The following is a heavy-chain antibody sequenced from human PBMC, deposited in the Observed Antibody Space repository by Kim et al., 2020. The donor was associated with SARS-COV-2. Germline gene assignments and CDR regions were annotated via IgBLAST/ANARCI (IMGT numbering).Heavy chain of an antibody. CDR2: MNPNSGNT. Sequence: ASVKVSCKASGYTFTSYDINWVRQATGQGLEWMGWMNPNSGNTGYAQKFQGRVTMTRNTSISTAYMELSSLRSEDTAVYYCARRKAARYYDFWSGHYGYGMDVWGQGTTVTVSS. CDR1: GYTFTSYD. D-gene: IGHD3-3*01. CDR3: ARRKAARYYDFWSGHYGYGMDV. J-gene: IGHJ6*02. V-gene: IGHV1-8*01.